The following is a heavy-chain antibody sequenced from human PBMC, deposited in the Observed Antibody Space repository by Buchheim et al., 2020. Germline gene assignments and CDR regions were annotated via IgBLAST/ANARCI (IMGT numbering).Heavy chain of an antibody. CDR2: IYYRGST. D-gene: IGHD6-13*01. CDR3: ARGHDRIAAAGTGFQH. CDR1: GGSISSGDYY. V-gene: IGHV4-30-4*01. Sequence: QVQLQESGPGLVKPSQTLSLTCTVSGGSISSGDYYWSWIRQPPGKGLEWIGYIYYRGSTYYNPSLKSRVTISVETSKNQFSLKLSSVTAADTAVYYCARGHDRIAAAGTGFQHWGQGTL. J-gene: IGHJ1*01.